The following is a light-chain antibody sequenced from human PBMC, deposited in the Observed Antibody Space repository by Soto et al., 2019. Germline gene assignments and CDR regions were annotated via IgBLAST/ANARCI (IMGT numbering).Light chain of an antibody. Sequence: QSALTQPASVSGSPGQSITISCTGTNSDVGSYNLVSWYQHLPGKAPKLIIYEGSRWPSGISSRFSGSKSGNTASLTISGLQAEDEADYYCFSYKGSRTFVFGTGTKVTVL. CDR2: EGS. V-gene: IGLV2-23*01. J-gene: IGLJ1*01. CDR3: FSYKGSRTFV. CDR1: NSDVGSYNL.